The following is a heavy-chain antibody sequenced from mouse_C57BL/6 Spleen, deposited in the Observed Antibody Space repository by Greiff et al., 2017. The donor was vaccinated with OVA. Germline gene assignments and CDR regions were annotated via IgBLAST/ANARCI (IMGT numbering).Heavy chain of an antibody. Sequence: EVQLQQSGPELVKPGASVKIPCKASGYTFTDYNMDWVKQSHGKSLEWIGDINPNNGGTIYNQKFKGKATLTVDKSSSTAYMELRSLTSEDTAVYYCARRGYVGYYFDYWGQGTTLTVSS. CDR1: GYTFTDYN. J-gene: IGHJ2*01. CDR3: ARRGYVGYYFDY. V-gene: IGHV1-18*01. D-gene: IGHD2-2*01. CDR2: INPNNGGT.